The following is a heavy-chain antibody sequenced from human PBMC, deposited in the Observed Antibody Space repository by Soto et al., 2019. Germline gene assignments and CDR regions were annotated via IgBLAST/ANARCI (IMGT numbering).Heavy chain of an antibody. J-gene: IGHJ4*02. CDR1: GFTFSSYG. D-gene: IGHD4-17*01. CDR3: AKDQESESTVDEAYYFDY. V-gene: IGHV3-30*18. CDR2: ISYDGSNK. Sequence: GGSLRLSCAASGFTFSSYGMHWVRQAPGKGLEWVAVISYDGSNKYYADSVKGRFTISRDNSKNTLYLQMNSLRAEDTAVYYCAKDQESESTVDEAYYFDYWGQGTLVTVSS.